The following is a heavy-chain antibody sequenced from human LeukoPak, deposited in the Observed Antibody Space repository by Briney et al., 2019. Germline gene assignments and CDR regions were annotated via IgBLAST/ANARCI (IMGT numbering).Heavy chain of an antibody. V-gene: IGHV4-61*01. CDR2: IYYSGST. CDR3: ARTQVTTVYFDY. J-gene: IGHJ4*02. D-gene: IGHD4-17*01. CDR1: GGSVSSGSYY. Sequence: PSETLSLTCTVSGGSVSSGSYYWSWIRQPPGEGLEWIGYIYYSGSTNYNPSLKSRVTISVDTSKNQFSLKLSSVTAADTAVYYCARTQVTTVYFDYWGQGTLVTVSS.